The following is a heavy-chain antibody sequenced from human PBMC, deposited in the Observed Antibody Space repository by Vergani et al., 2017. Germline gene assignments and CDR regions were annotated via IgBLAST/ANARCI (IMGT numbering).Heavy chain of an antibody. D-gene: IGHD3-10*01. CDR3: ARLGGHYYGSGTAI. CDR2: IYTSGST. V-gene: IGHV4-61*02. CDR1: GGSISSGSYY. J-gene: IGHJ6*04. Sequence: QVQLQQWGAGLVKPSQTLSLTCTVSGGSISSGSYYWSWIRQPAGKGLEWIGRIYTSGSTNYNPSLKSRVTISVDTSKNQFSLKLSSVTAADTAVYYCARLGGHYYGSGTAIWGKGTTVTVSS.